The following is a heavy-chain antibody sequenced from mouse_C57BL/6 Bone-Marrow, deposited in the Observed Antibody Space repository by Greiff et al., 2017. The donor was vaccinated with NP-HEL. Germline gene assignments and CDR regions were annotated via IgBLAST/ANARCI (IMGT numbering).Heavy chain of an antibody. V-gene: IGHV1-80*01. D-gene: IGHD1-1*01. CDR3: AKGNYCGSSYGFAY. J-gene: IGHJ3*01. Sequence: QVQLQQSGAELVKPGASVKISCKASGYAFSSYWMNWVKQRPGKGLEWIGQIYPGGGGTNYIGKFKGKATLTADKSSSTAYMQLSSLTSEDSAVYFCAKGNYCGSSYGFAYWGQGTLVTVSA. CDR1: GYAFSSYW. CDR2: IYPGGGGT.